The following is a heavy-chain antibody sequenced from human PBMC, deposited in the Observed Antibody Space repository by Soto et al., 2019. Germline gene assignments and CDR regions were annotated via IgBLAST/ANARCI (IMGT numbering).Heavy chain of an antibody. CDR3: VRMGFSGGGYLSYYYYGMDI. V-gene: IGHV4-59*12. J-gene: IGHJ6*02. D-gene: IGHD5-12*01. Sequence: PSETLSLTCSISGGSISGYHWNWIRQTPGKGGGWIGYFHNSGNPKYSSSLKRRVTIPADKSISTAYLQWSSLKASDTAMYYCVRMGFSGGGYLSYYYYGMDIWGQGTTVTVSS. CDR1: GGSISGYH. CDR2: FHNSGNP.